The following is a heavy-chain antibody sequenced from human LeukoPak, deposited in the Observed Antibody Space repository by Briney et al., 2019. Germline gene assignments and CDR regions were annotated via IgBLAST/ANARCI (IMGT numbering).Heavy chain of an antibody. D-gene: IGHD3-3*01. CDR1: GFTFSSYE. J-gene: IGHJ4*02. V-gene: IGHV3-48*03. Sequence: GGSLRLSCAASGFTFSSYEINWVRQAPGKGLEWVSYISSSGSPTYYADSVKGRFTISRDNSNSTLYLQMNSLRADDTAVYYCAKAFLGVATTSNFDYWGQGTLVTVPS. CDR2: ISSSGSPT. CDR3: AKAFLGVATTSNFDY.